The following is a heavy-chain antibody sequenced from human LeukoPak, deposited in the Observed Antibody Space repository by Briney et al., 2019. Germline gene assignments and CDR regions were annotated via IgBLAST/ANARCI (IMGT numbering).Heavy chain of an antibody. Sequence: SETLSLTCAVYGGSFSGYYWSWIRQPPGKGLEWIGEINHSGSTNYNPSLKSRVTISVDTSKNQFSLKLSSVTAADTAVYYCARDAAGGGYSWFDPWGQGTLVTVSS. CDR1: GGSFSGYY. J-gene: IGHJ5*02. CDR2: INHSGST. D-gene: IGHD3-22*01. V-gene: IGHV4-34*01. CDR3: ARDAAGGGYSWFDP.